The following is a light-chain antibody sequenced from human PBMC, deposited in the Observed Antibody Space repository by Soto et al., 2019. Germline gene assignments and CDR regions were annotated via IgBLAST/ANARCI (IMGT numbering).Light chain of an antibody. J-gene: IGKJ3*01. V-gene: IGKV4-1*01. CDR1: QSLLYSSNNKNY. CDR2: WAS. Sequence: DIVMTQSPDSLAVSLGERATINCKSSQSLLYSSNNKNYLAWYQQKPGQSPKLLIYWASTREFGVPDRFRGSGSGTDFTLTISSLQVEDVAVYYCQQYYSTPFTFGPGTKVDMK. CDR3: QQYYSTPFT.